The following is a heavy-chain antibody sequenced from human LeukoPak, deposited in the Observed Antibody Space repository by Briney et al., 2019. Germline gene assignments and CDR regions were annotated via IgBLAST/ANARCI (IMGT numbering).Heavy chain of an antibody. Sequence: KPSETLSLTCTVSGGSISSSSYYWGWIRQPPGKWLEWIGSIYYSGSTYYNPSLKSRVTISVDTSKNQFSLKLSSVTAADTAVYYCANSVAAAAQFDYWGQGTPVTVSS. CDR3: ANSVAAAAQFDY. CDR1: GGSISSSSYY. CDR2: IYYSGST. D-gene: IGHD6-13*01. V-gene: IGHV4-39*01. J-gene: IGHJ4*02.